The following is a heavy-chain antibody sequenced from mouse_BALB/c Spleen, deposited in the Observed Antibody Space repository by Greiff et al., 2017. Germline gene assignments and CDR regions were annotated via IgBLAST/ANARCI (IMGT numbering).Heavy chain of an antibody. CDR1: GYTFTDYV. Sequence: VQLQQSGPELVKPGASVKMSCKASGYTFTDYVISWVKQRTGQGLEWIGEIYPGSGSTYYNEKFKGKATLTADKSSNTAYMQLSSLTSEDSAVYFCARSGAPFAYWGQGTLVTVSA. J-gene: IGHJ3*01. CDR2: IYPGSGST. CDR3: ARSGAPFAY. V-gene: IGHV1-77*01. D-gene: IGHD3-1*01.